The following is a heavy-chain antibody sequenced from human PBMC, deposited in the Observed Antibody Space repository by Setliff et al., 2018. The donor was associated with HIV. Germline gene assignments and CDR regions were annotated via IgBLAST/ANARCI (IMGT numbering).Heavy chain of an antibody. Sequence: SATLSLTCTVSGGSISSYYWSWIRQPAGKGLEWIGRIYTSGSTNYNPSLKSRVTMSVDTSKNQFSLKLSSVTAADTAVYYCAAVKDYYDSSGVEAFDIWGQGTMVTVSS. J-gene: IGHJ3*02. CDR1: GGSISSYY. D-gene: IGHD3-22*01. CDR3: AAVKDYYDSSGVEAFDI. CDR2: IYTSGST. V-gene: IGHV4-4*07.